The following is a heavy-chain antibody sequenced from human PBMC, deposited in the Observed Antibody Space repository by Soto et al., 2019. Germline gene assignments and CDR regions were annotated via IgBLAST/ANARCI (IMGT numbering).Heavy chain of an antibody. CDR1: GFTFSSYA. CDR3: AKSRSYYYDSSGYYHTPFDY. Sequence: GGSLRLSCAASGFTFSSYAMSWVRQAPGRGLEWVSAISGSGGSTYYADSVKGRFTISRDNSKNTLYLQMNSLRAEDTAVYYCAKSRSYYYDSSGYYHTPFDYWGQGTLVTVSS. CDR2: ISGSGGST. J-gene: IGHJ4*02. D-gene: IGHD3-22*01. V-gene: IGHV3-23*01.